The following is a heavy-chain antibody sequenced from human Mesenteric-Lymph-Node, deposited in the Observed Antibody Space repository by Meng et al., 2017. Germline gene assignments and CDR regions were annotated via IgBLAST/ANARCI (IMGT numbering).Heavy chain of an antibody. J-gene: IGHJ6*02. CDR2: IKQDGSEK. Sequence: GGSLRLSCAASGFTFSTYWMNWVRQAPGKGLEWVANIKQDGSEKYYEDSVKGRFTISRDNAKNSLYLQMNSLRAEDTAVYYCAAVSYYYYGMDVWGQGTTVTVSS. V-gene: IGHV3-7*01. CDR1: GFTFSTYW. CDR3: AAVSYYYYGMDV.